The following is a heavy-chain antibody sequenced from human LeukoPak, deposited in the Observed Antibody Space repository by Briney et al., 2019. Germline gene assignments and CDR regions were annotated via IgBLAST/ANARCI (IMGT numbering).Heavy chain of an antibody. D-gene: IGHD1-1*01. V-gene: IGHV3-53*01. Sequence: PGGSLRLSCTASGLSVRNEYMSWVRQTPGKGLEWVAVMFSGGYTSYADSVKGRFTLSRDNSENILDLQMDNLRVEETASYYCTRDTGASAAGTIVADASDIWGQGIMVTVSS. CDR3: TRDTGASAAGTIVADASDI. CDR2: MFSGGYT. J-gene: IGHJ3*02. CDR1: GLSVRNEY.